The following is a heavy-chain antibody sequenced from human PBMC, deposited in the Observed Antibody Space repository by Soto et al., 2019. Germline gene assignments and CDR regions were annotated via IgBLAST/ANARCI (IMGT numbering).Heavy chain of an antibody. CDR2: VGGSGGTT. CDR1: GFTFSSSA. J-gene: IGHJ4*02. V-gene: IGHV3-23*01. D-gene: IGHD2-21*02. Sequence: EVQLLESGGGLVQPGGSLRLSCAASGFTFSSSAMSWVRQAPGMGLEWVSGVGGSGGTTYSADSVKGRFNISRDNSKNTLYLQMNSLSAEDTAVYYCAKNCGGDCYTNFDFWGQGTLVTVSS. CDR3: AKNCGGDCYTNFDF.